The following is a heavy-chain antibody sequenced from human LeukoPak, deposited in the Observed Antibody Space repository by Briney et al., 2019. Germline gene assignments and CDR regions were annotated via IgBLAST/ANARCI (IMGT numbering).Heavy chain of an antibody. CDR3: ARQDWLGDRYYFDS. CDR2: ISTSSSYI. V-gene: IGHV3-21*01. Sequence: GGSLRLPCAASGFTFSSYSLNWVRQAPGKGLEWVSFISTSSSYIYYADSVKGRFTISRDNARNSLYLQMNSLRAEDTAVYYCARQDWLGDRYYFDSWGQGTLVTVSS. J-gene: IGHJ4*02. CDR1: GFTFSSYS. D-gene: IGHD3-9*01.